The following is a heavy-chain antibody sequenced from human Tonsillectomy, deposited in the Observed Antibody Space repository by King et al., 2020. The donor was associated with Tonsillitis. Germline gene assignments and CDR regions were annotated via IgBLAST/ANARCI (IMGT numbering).Heavy chain of an antibody. CDR3: ARGPDEEQQLVGDWFDP. CDR2: INHSGST. V-gene: IGHV4-34*01. J-gene: IGHJ5*02. D-gene: IGHD6-13*01. Sequence: VQLQQWGAGLLKSSETLSLTCAVYGGAFSGYYWSWIRQPPGKGLEWIGEINHSGSTNCNPSLKSRVTISVDTSKNQFSLKLGSVTAADTAVYYCARGPDEEQQLVGDWFDPWGQGTLVTVSS. CDR1: GGAFSGYY.